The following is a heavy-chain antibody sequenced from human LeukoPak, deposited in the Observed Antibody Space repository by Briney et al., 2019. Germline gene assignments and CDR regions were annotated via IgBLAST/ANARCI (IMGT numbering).Heavy chain of an antibody. D-gene: IGHD3-10*01. Sequence: PGGSLRLSCAASGFTFSSYAMSWVRQASGKGLEWVSAISGSGGSTYYADSVKGRFTISRDNSKNTLYLQMNSLRAEDTAVYYCAKSRREFDAFDIWGQGTMVTVSS. J-gene: IGHJ3*02. V-gene: IGHV3-23*01. CDR2: ISGSGGST. CDR3: AKSRREFDAFDI. CDR1: GFTFSSYA.